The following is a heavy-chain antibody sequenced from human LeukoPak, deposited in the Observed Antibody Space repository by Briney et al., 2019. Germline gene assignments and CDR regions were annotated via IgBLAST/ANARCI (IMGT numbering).Heavy chain of an antibody. Sequence: PGGSLRLSCAASGFTFSSYWTSWVRQAPGKGLEWVANVKQDGSEKYYADSVKGRFTISRDNAKNSLYLQMNSLRAEDTAVYYCASSRQRWLRFDYWGQGTLVTVSS. CDR1: GFTFSSYW. J-gene: IGHJ4*02. CDR3: ASSRQRWLRFDY. D-gene: IGHD5-24*01. CDR2: VKQDGSEK. V-gene: IGHV3-7*01.